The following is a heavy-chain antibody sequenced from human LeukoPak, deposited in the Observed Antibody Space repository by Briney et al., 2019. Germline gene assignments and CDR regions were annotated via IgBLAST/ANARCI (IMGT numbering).Heavy chain of an antibody. J-gene: IGHJ5*02. CDR2: IYYSGST. CDR3: AREGDNWNDNWFDP. V-gene: IGHV4-59*01. D-gene: IGHD1-1*01. CDR1: GGSISSYY. Sequence: SETLSLTCTVSGGSISSYYWSWIRQPPGKGLEWIGYIYYSGSTNYNPSLKSRVTISVDTSKNQFSLKLRSVTAADTAVYYCAREGDNWNDNWFDPWGQGTLVTVSS.